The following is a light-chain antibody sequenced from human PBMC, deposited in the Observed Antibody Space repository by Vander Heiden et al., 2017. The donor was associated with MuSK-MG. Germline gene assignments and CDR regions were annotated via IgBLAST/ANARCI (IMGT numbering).Light chain of an antibody. V-gene: IGLV3-19*01. CDR2: GKN. J-gene: IGLJ2*01. CDR1: SLRSYY. Sequence: SSELTQDPAVSVALGQTVRITCQGDSLRSYYASWYQQKPGQAPVLVIYGKNNRPSGIPDRFSGSSSGNTASLTITEAQAEDEAYYYCNSRDSSGNPQIGGGTKLTVL. CDR3: NSRDSSGNPQ.